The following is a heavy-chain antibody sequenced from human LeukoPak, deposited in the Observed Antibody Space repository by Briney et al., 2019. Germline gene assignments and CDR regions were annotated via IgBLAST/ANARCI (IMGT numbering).Heavy chain of an antibody. CDR2: INPNSGGT. CDR1: GYTFTGYY. D-gene: IGHD1-26*01. Sequence: ASVKVSCKASGYTFTGYYMHWVRQAPGQGLEWMGWINPNSGGTNYAQKFQGRVTMTRDKSINTAYLQWSSLKASDTAMYYCVRVDSGSYVRPFDIWGQGTMVTVSS. J-gene: IGHJ3*02. CDR3: VRVDSGSYVRPFDI. V-gene: IGHV1-2*02.